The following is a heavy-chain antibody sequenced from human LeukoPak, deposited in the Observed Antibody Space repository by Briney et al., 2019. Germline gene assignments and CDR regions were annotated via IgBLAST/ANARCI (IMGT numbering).Heavy chain of an antibody. V-gene: IGHV1-18*01. CDR2: ISAYNGNT. J-gene: IGHJ6*02. CDR3: ARDSGGSGWSISGNYYYYGMDV. Sequence: GASVKVSCKASGYTFTSHGISWVRQAPGQGLEWMGWISAYNGNTNYAQKLQGRVTMTTDTSTSTAYMELRSLRSDDTAVYYCARDSGGSGWSISGNYYYYGMDVWGQGTTVTVSS. CDR1: GYTFTSHG. D-gene: IGHD6-19*01.